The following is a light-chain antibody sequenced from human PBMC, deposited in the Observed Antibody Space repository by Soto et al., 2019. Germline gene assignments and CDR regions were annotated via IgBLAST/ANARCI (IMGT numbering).Light chain of an antibody. V-gene: IGKV3-11*01. CDR2: DAS. CDR3: QQRSNCPLFT. CDR1: QSVSSY. J-gene: IGKJ5*01. Sequence: IVVTKSAATLSWSPWERATLSCRASQSVSSYLAWYQQKPGQAPTLLLNDASNRATGIPARISGSGSGTDYTPTISSLVPEEFAVYYRQQRSNCPLFTFGQGTRLEIK.